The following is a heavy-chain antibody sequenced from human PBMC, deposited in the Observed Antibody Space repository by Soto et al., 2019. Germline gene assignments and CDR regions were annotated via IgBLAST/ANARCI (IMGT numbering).Heavy chain of an antibody. D-gene: IGHD2-15*01. CDR1: GFTFSSYA. CDR2: ISGSGGST. J-gene: IGHJ4*02. CDR3: AKDSADYGIVVVVAATHFDY. V-gene: IGHV3-23*01. Sequence: GGSLRLSCAASGFTFSSYAMSWVRQAPGKGLEWVSAISGSGGSTYYADSVKGRFTISRDNSKNTLYLQMNSLRAEDTAVYYCAKDSADYGIVVVVAATHFDYWGQGTLVTVSS.